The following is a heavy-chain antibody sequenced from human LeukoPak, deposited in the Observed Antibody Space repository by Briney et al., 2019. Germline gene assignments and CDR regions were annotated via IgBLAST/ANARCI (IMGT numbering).Heavy chain of an antibody. CDR1: GGTFSSYT. D-gene: IGHD4-23*01. J-gene: IGHJ4*02. V-gene: IGHV1-69*04. CDR2: IIPILGIA. Sequence: SVKVSCKASGGTFSSYTISWVRQAPGQGLEWMGMIIPILGIANYAQKFQGRVTITADKSTSTAYMELSSLRSEDTAVYYCARDRNGGNLVDYWGQGTLVTVSS. CDR3: ARDRNGGNLVDY.